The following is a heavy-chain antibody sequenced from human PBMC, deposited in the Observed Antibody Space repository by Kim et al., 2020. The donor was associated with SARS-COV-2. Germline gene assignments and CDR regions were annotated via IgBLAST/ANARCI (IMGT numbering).Heavy chain of an antibody. CDR2: ISYTGHT. CDR3: AAGGNTYGYYYYGMDV. Sequence: SETLSLTCNVSGASINSGGYYWTWLRQHPGKGLEWIGFISYTGHTSYKPSLQSRVAVSMDTSKNQFSLSLNSPTAADTAVYYCAAGGNTYGYYYYGMDV. V-gene: IGHV4-31*03. D-gene: IGHD5-18*01. J-gene: IGHJ6*01. CDR1: GASINSGGYY.